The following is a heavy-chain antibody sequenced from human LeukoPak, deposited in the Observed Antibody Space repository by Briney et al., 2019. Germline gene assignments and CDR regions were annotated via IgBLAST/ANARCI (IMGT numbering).Heavy chain of an antibody. Sequence: SETPSLTCTVSGGSISSYYWSWIRQPAGKGLEWIGRIYTSGSTNYNPSLKSRVTMSVDTSKNQFSLKLSSVTAADTAVYYCARDRLDYDFWSIGYYYYYMDVWGKGTTVTVSS. V-gene: IGHV4-4*07. CDR1: GGSISSYY. D-gene: IGHD3-3*01. CDR3: ARDRLDYDFWSIGYYYYYMDV. CDR2: IYTSGST. J-gene: IGHJ6*03.